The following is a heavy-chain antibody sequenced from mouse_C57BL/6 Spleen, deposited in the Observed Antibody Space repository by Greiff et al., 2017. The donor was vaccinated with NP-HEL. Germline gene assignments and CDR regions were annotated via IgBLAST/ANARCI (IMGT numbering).Heavy chain of an antibody. J-gene: IGHJ1*03. CDR2: IYPGSGST. Sequence: QVQLQQSGAELVKPGASVKMSCKASGYTFTSYWITWVKQRPGQGLEWIGDIYPGSGSTNYNEKFKSKATLTVDTSSSTAYMQLSSLTSEDSAVYYCARKGITTVVATNHFDVWGTGTTVTVSS. CDR3: ARKGITTVVATNHFDV. CDR1: GYTFTSYW. V-gene: IGHV1-55*01. D-gene: IGHD1-1*01.